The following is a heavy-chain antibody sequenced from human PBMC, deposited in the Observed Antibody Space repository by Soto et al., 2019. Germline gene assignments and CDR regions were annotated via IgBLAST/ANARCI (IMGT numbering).Heavy chain of an antibody. CDR1: GGSISRGGYY. J-gene: IGHJ6*03. CDR3: ARNDSGYADYMDV. Sequence: QVQLQESGPGLVKPSQTLSLTCTVSGGSISRGGYYWSWIRQHPGKGPEWIGYVYYSGGTYYNPSLKSRVTISVDTSENQFSLRLSSVTAADTAVYYCARNDSGYADYMDVWGKGTTVTVSS. CDR2: VYYSGGT. D-gene: IGHD5-12*01. V-gene: IGHV4-31*03.